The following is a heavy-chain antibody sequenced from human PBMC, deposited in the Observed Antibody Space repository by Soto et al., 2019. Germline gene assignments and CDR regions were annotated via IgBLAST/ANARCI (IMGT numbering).Heavy chain of an antibody. Sequence: LRLSCAASGFTFSNYGMHWVRQAPGKGLEWVAFISDDGSNKYYADSMKGRFTMSRDNSKSTLYLQMNSLRVEDTAVYYCTKRRNVLRFLEWSSGMEVWGQGTTVTVSS. V-gene: IGHV3-30*18. CDR3: TKRRNVLRFLEWSSGMEV. CDR2: ISDDGSNK. D-gene: IGHD3-3*01. CDR1: GFTFSNYG. J-gene: IGHJ6*02.